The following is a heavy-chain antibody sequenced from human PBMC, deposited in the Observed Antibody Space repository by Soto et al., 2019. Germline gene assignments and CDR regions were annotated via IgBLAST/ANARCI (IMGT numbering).Heavy chain of an antibody. CDR1: GGTFSSYA. J-gene: IGHJ4*02. Sequence: QVQLVQSGAEVKKPGSSVKVSCKASGGTFSSYAISWVRQAPGQGLEWMGGIIPIFGTANYAQKFQGRVTITADESTSTADRELSSLRAEDTAVYYCAREGGGNWNDAYYFDYWGQGTLVTVSS. D-gene: IGHD1-1*01. CDR3: AREGGGNWNDAYYFDY. CDR2: IIPIFGTA. V-gene: IGHV1-69*12.